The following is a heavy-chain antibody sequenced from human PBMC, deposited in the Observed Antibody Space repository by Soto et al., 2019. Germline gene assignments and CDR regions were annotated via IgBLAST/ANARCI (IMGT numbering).Heavy chain of an antibody. V-gene: IGHV4-38-2*01. D-gene: IGHD2-2*01. CDR2: IYQSGTA. CDR1: GYSIRSDYY. CDR3: ARVTGSKGYFDC. Sequence: LSLTCAVSGYSIRSDYYWGWIRQPPGKGLEWIGSIYQSGTAYYNPSLKSRVTISVDTSKNEFSLKVSSVTAADTAVYYCARVTGSKGYFDCWGQGTLVTVSS. J-gene: IGHJ4*02.